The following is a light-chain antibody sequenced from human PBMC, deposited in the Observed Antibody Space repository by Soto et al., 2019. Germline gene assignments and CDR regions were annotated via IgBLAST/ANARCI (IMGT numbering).Light chain of an antibody. J-gene: IGLJ2*01. V-gene: IGLV2-14*01. CDR2: EVS. Sequence: QSALTQPASVSGSPGQSITISCTGTSSDVGGYNYVSWYQPHPGKVPKLMISEVSKRPSGVSNRFSGSKSGNTASLTISGLQAEDEADYYCSSYTTTYTVVFGGGTKLTVL. CDR3: SSYTTTYTVV. CDR1: SSDVGGYNY.